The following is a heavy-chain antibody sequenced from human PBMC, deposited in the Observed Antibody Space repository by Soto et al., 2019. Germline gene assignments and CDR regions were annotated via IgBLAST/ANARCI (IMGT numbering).Heavy chain of an antibody. CDR2: IRSKAYGGTT. Sequence: GGSLRLSCTASGFTFGDYAMSWFRQAPGKGLEWVGFIRSKAYGGTTEYAASVKGRFTISRDDSKSIAYLQMNSLKTDDTAVYYCTRGGGYSYGYGDDAFDIWGQGTMVTVSS. D-gene: IGHD5-18*01. CDR1: GFTFGDYA. J-gene: IGHJ3*02. CDR3: TRGGGYSYGYGDDAFDI. V-gene: IGHV3-49*03.